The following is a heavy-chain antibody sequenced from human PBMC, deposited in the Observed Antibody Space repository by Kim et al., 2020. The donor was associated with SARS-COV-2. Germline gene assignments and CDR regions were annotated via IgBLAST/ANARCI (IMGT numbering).Heavy chain of an antibody. Sequence: SETLSLTCIVSGASISSGGHYWNWIRQLPGKGLEWIGYIYYSGSTYYNPSLKSRVTISIDTSKNQFSLNLSSVTAADTAVYYCARAWDYSTLPGYWVQGT. D-gene: IGHD4-4*01. V-gene: IGHV4-31*03. CDR1: GASISSGGHY. J-gene: IGHJ4*02. CDR3: ARAWDYSTLPGY. CDR2: IYYSGST.